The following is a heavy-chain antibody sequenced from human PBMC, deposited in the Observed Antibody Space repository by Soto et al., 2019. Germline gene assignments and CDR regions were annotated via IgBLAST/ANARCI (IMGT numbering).Heavy chain of an antibody. J-gene: IGHJ6*02. CDR2: INPNSGGT. Sequence: ASVKVSCKASGHTFTGYYMHWVRQAPGQGLEWMGWINPNSGGTNYAQKFQGWVTMTRDTSISTAYMELSRLRSDDTAVYYCAREYPGIAAAENYYYYGMDVWGQGTTVTVSS. CDR3: AREYPGIAAAENYYYYGMDV. D-gene: IGHD6-13*01. V-gene: IGHV1-2*04. CDR1: GHTFTGYY.